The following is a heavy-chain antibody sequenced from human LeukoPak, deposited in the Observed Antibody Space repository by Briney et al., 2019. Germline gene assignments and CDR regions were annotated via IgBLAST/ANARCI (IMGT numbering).Heavy chain of an antibody. CDR1: GFTFSSYW. CDR3: ARIMITVTTSDY. D-gene: IGHD4-17*01. V-gene: IGHV3-7*02. J-gene: IGHJ4*02. Sequence: PGGSLRLSCAASGFTFSSYWMSWVRQAPGKGLEWVANIKQDGSDMYYVDSVKGRFTISRDNAKNSLYLQVNSLRAEDTAVYYCARIMITVTTSDYWGQGTLVTVSS. CDR2: IKQDGSDM.